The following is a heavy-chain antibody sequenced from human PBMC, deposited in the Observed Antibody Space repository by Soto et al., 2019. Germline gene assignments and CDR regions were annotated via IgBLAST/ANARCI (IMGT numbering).Heavy chain of an antibody. CDR1: GATFSTHT. CDR2: IIPMLGIA. J-gene: IGHJ1*01. D-gene: IGHD2-2*01. V-gene: IGHV1-69*08. Sequence: QVHLVQSGAELKKPGSSMKVACRASGATFSTHTIIWVRQAPGQGLEWVGRIIPMLGIANYAQKFQGRVTITADKSTSTAYIEHSSLTSEDTAIYYCARDKDQLPTDWGQGTLVTVSS. CDR3: ARDKDQLPTD.